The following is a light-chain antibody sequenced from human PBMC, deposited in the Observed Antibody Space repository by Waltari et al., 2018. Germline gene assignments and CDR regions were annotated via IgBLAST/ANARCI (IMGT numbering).Light chain of an antibody. Sequence: DIQMTQSPSSLSASIGDRVTITCRASQGIRNELGWYQQKPGKAPKRLIYDASSLQSGVPSRFSGSGSGTEFTLTISSLQPEDFATYYCLQHNTYPWTFGQGTKVEIK. V-gene: IGKV1-17*01. CDR1: QGIRNE. J-gene: IGKJ1*01. CDR3: LQHNTYPWT. CDR2: DAS.